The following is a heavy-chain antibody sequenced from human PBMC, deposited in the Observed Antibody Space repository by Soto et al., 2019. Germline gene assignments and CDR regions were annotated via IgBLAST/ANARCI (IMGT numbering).Heavy chain of an antibody. D-gene: IGHD2-21*01. V-gene: IGHV3-23*01. J-gene: IGHJ4*02. CDR2: ISGRGSTI. CDR1: GFIFSSYA. CDR3: AKHRYCCGECSEEFAN. Sequence: EVQLLESGGGLVQPGGSLRLSCAASGFIFSSYAMNWVRQAPGKGLDWVSGISGRGSTIHYADSVKGRFTISRDNAQNTLYLQMASVRAEETAVYYCAKHRYCCGECSEEFANCGQGTLVIVSS.